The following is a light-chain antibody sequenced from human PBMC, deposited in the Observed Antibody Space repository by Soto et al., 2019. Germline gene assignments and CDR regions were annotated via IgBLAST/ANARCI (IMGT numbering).Light chain of an antibody. V-gene: IGKV3D-20*02. J-gene: IGKJ4*01. CDR1: QSVGGSS. CDR2: DTS. Sequence: ETVLTQSPGTLSLFPGERATLSCRASQSVGGSSLAWYQQRPGQAPRLLIYDTSNRATGIPDRFSGSGSGTEFTLTISSLQSEDFAVYYCQQYSNWPLTFGGGTKVDI. CDR3: QQYSNWPLT.